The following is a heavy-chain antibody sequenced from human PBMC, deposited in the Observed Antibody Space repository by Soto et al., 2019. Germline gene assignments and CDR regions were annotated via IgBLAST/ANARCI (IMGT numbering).Heavy chain of an antibody. J-gene: IGHJ4*02. CDR3: AKEVVRGYSYGTLDY. D-gene: IGHD5-18*01. V-gene: IGHV3-30*18. Sequence: GGSLRLSCAASGFTFSSYGMHWVRQAPGKGLEWVAVISYDGSNKYYADSVKGRFTVSRDNSKNTLYLQMNSLRAEDTAVYYCAKEVVRGYSYGTLDYWGQGTLVTVSS. CDR1: GFTFSSYG. CDR2: ISYDGSNK.